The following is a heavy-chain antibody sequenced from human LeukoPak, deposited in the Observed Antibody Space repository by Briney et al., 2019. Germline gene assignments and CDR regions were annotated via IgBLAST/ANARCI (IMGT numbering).Heavy chain of an antibody. CDR1: GFTFSSYS. Sequence: GGSLGLSCAASGFTFSSYSMNWVRQAPGKGLEWVSSISSSSYIYYADSVKGRFTISRDNAKNSLYLQMNSLRAEDTAMYYCARARYSGYDWDFEDYWGQGTLVTVSS. CDR3: ARARYSGYDWDFEDY. J-gene: IGHJ4*02. CDR2: ISSSSYI. D-gene: IGHD5-12*01. V-gene: IGHV3-21*01.